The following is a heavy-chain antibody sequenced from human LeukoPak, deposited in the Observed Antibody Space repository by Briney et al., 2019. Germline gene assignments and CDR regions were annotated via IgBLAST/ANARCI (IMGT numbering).Heavy chain of an antibody. D-gene: IGHD3-10*01. CDR2: ISDTGVTT. CDR1: GFTFSSYA. Sequence: GGSLTLSCAASGFTFSSYAMSCLREAPGKGLEGVSVISDTGVTTYFADSVKGRFAISRDNSKNTVYLQMNSLRAEDTALYYCAKWGAWFGSVNYYGLYVWGQGTTVTVSS. J-gene: IGHJ6*02. V-gene: IGHV3-23*01. CDR3: AKWGAWFGSVNYYGLYV.